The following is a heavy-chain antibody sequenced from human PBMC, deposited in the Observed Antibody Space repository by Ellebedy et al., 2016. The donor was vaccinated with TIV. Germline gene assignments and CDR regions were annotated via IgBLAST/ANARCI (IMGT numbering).Heavy chain of an antibody. Sequence: GGSLRLSXGASGFTFSSYAMSWVRQAPGKGLEWASTISGSGGSTYYTDSVRGRFTISRDNSKNTLYLQMNSLRAEDTAVYYCAKGIAASGTSRYYFDYWGQGTLVTVSS. CDR2: ISGSGGST. J-gene: IGHJ4*02. CDR3: AKGIAASGTSRYYFDY. D-gene: IGHD6-13*01. CDR1: GFTFSSYA. V-gene: IGHV3-23*01.